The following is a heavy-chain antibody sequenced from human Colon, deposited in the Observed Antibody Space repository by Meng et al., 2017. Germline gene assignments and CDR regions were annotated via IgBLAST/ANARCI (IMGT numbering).Heavy chain of an antibody. D-gene: IGHD2-2*01. V-gene: IGHV3-23*01. Sequence: GESLKISCAASGFTLSSSSMSWVRQAPGKGLEWVSVITGGSNSTYYADSVKGRFTISRDNSKNTPYLQMNSLRVEDTAIYYCAKLVRSWGQGTLVTVSS. J-gene: IGHJ5*02. CDR1: GFTLSSSS. CDR2: ITGGSNST. CDR3: AKLVRS.